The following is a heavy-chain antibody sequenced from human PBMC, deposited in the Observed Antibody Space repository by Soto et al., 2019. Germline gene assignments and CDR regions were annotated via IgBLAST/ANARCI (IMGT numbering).Heavy chain of an antibody. Sequence: QITLKESGPTLVKPTQTRTLTCTFSGFSLSTSGVGVGWIRQSPGKALQWLALIYWNGDKRYNPSLKTRLTITKDTSKNQVVLTLTNMDPVDTATYYCAHRPSGWFLFDYWGQGTLVTVSS. V-gene: IGHV2-5*01. J-gene: IGHJ4*02. D-gene: IGHD6-19*01. CDR3: AHRPSGWFLFDY. CDR1: GFSLSTSGVG. CDR2: IYWNGDK.